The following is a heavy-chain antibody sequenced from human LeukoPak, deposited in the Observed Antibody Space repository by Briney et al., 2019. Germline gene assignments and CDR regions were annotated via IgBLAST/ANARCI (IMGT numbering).Heavy chain of an antibody. Sequence: GGSLRLSCAASGFTFSYYGMHWVRQAPGKGREWVAFIRYDESKKFYGDSVKGRFTISRDNSKNTLYLQMNSLITEDTAVYYGAKSHLPYAYSGSYSCDYWGQGTLVTVSS. CDR1: GFTFSYYG. CDR2: IRYDESKK. D-gene: IGHD1-26*01. V-gene: IGHV3-30*02. CDR3: AKSHLPYAYSGSYSCDY. J-gene: IGHJ4*02.